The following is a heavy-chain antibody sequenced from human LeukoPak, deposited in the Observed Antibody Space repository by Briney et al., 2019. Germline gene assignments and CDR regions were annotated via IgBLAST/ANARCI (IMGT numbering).Heavy chain of an antibody. J-gene: IGHJ4*02. CDR1: GYSFTSYW. CDR2: IYPGDSDT. D-gene: IGHD3-9*01. Sequence: GESLKISCKGSGYSFTSYWIGWVRQMPGKGLEWMGIIYPGDSDTRYSPSFQGQVTISADKSISTAYLQWSSLKASDTAMYYCARRPRPSHDILTGYYYYFDYWGQGTLVTVSS. V-gene: IGHV5-51*01. CDR3: ARRPRPSHDILTGYYYYFDY.